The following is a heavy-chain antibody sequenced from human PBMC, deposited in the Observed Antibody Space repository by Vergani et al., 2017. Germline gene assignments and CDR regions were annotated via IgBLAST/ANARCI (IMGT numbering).Heavy chain of an antibody. Sequence: QVQLVQSGSEVKKPGASVKVSCRASGYTFTNYALNWVRQAPGQGLEWMGWINSNSGNPTYAQGFKGRFAFSLYSSVSTSYLQINSLQPEDTAVYYCVRTRSGSCTGGSCYSGWFDPWGQGTLVTVSS. CDR3: VRTRSGSCTGGSCYSGWFDP. D-gene: IGHD2-15*01. J-gene: IGHJ5*02. V-gene: IGHV7-4-1*02. CDR2: INSNSGNP. CDR1: GYTFTNYA.